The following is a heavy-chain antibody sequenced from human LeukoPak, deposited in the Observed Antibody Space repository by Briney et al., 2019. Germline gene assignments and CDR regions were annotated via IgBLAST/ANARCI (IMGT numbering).Heavy chain of an antibody. CDR2: ISYDGSNK. J-gene: IGHJ4*02. CDR3: AKDLNMVRGDHFDY. V-gene: IGHV3-30*18. CDR1: GFIFSSYG. D-gene: IGHD3-10*01. Sequence: GGSLRLSCAASGFIFSSYGMHWVRQAPGKGLEWVAVISYDGSNKYYADSVKGRFTISRDNSKNTLYLQMNSLRAEDTAVYYCAKDLNMVRGDHFDYWGQGTLVTVSS.